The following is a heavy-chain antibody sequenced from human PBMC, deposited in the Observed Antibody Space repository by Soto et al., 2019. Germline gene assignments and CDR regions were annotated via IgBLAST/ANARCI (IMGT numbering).Heavy chain of an antibody. D-gene: IGHD1-26*01. J-gene: IGHJ4*02. Sequence: TSETLSLTCAVYGGSFSGYYWSWIRQPPGKGLEWIGEINHSGSTNYNPSLKSRVTISVDTSKNQFSLKLSSVTAADTAVYYCARGREVPYFDYWGQGTLVTVSS. CDR2: INHSGST. CDR1: GGSFSGYY. CDR3: ARGREVPYFDY. V-gene: IGHV4-34*01.